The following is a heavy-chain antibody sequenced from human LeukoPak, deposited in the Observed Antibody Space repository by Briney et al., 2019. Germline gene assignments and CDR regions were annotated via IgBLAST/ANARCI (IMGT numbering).Heavy chain of an antibody. CDR2: IYYSGST. CDR1: GGSISFYY. D-gene: IGHD3-10*01. V-gene: IGHV4-59*01. Sequence: SETLSLTCTVSGGSISFYYWSWIRQPPGKGLEWIGFIYYSGSTNYNPSLKSRVTISVDTSKNQFSLKLSSVTAADTAMYYCARDARGSSYMDVWGQGTTVTVS. J-gene: IGHJ6*02. CDR3: ARDARGSSYMDV.